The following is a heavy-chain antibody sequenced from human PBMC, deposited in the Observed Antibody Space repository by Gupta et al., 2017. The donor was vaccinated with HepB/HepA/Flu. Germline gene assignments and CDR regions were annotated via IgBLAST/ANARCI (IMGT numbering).Heavy chain of an antibody. CDR3: AKTLTSYGSAEFDC. CDR2: IYHSGST. CDR1: GGSICSYNL. J-gene: IGHJ4*02. Sequence: QVQLQESGPGLVTPSGTLSLTCAVSGGSICSYNLWSWVRQPPGKGLEWIGEIYHSGSTNYNPSLKSRVTISVDKSKNHFSLKLSSVTAADTAVYYCAKTLTSYGSAEFDCWGQGTLVTVSS. D-gene: IGHD3-10*01. V-gene: IGHV4-4*02.